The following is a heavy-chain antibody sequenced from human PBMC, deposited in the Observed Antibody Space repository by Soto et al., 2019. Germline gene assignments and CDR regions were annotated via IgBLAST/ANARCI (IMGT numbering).Heavy chain of an antibody. CDR2: ISPLGDYI. CDR3: LRHGPEGVTESATAIYVAKWFDP. D-gene: IGHD2-15*01. V-gene: IGHV3-23*01. Sequence: GGSLRLSCAVSGFTFSTFAMSWVRQAPGKGLEWVSAISPLGDYIYYANSVKGRFTTSIDNSRNTPYLRMYSLTVEATALYYCLRHGPEGVTESATAIYVAKWFDPWGQGALVTVSS. CDR1: GFTFSTFA. J-gene: IGHJ5*02.